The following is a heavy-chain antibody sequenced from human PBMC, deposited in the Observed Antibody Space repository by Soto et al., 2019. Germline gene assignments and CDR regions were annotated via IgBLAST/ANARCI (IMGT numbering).Heavy chain of an antibody. Sequence: TLSLTCTVSGGSMTSYYWTWIRQPAGKGLEWIGRVYSSGGTHYNPSLKSRVTISLDTSKNQFSLRLLSVTDADTAVYFCARGQRFSDWFDPWGQGTLVTVSS. V-gene: IGHV4-4*07. CDR2: VYSSGGT. CDR3: ARGQRFSDWFDP. D-gene: IGHD3-3*01. CDR1: GGSMTSYY. J-gene: IGHJ5*02.